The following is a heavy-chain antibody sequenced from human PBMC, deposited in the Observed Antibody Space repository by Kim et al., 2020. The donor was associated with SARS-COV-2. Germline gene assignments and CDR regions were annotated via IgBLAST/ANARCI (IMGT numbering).Heavy chain of an antibody. Sequence: SVKVSCKASGGTFSSYAISWVRQAPGQGLEWMGGIIPIFGTANYAQKFQGRVTITADESTSTAYMELSSLRSEDTAVYYCARVPDRDYYYYGMDVWGQGTTVTVSS. CDR3: ARVPDRDYYYYGMDV. J-gene: IGHJ6*02. CDR1: GGTFSSYA. V-gene: IGHV1-69*13. CDR2: IIPIFGTA.